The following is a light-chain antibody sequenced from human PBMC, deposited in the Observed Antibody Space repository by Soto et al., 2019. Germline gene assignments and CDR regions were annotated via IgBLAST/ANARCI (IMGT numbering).Light chain of an antibody. V-gene: IGKV3-15*01. CDR1: QSINSD. CDR3: QMYNDWLAPT. Sequence: EVVMTQSPAILSVSPGERATLSCRASQSINSDLAWYQQQPGQAPRLLISGASTRATGIPTRFSGSGSDTEFTLTISSLQSEDFAVYYYQMYNDWLAPTFGGGTKVEIK. J-gene: IGKJ4*01. CDR2: GAS.